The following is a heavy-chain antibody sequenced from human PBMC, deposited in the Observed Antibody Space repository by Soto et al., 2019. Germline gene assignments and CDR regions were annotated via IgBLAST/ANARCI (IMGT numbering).Heavy chain of an antibody. Sequence: QVQLVQSGAEVKEPGASVKVSCKTSGYTFTRYFLHWMRQAPGQGLEWMGIIIPTTDSTTYAQSFQGRGTMTRDTSTSTVCMELTSLRSEDTAVYYCARDRGFGDYAFDYWGQGTVVTVSS. CDR3: ARDRGFGDYAFDY. CDR1: GYTFTRYF. D-gene: IGHD4-17*01. CDR2: IIPTTDST. J-gene: IGHJ4*02. V-gene: IGHV1-46*01.